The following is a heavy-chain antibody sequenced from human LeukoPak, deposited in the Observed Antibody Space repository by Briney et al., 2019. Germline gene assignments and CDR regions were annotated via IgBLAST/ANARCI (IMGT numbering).Heavy chain of an antibody. Sequence: ASVKVSCEASGHTLTELAIHWVRQAPGKGLEWMGSFDPEDGEIIYAQRFQGRVTMAEDISTDTASMELSSLISEDTAVYYCATDRARADDYDTSGYYAFDIWGQGTMVIVSS. CDR1: GHTLTELA. V-gene: IGHV1-24*01. CDR3: ATDRARADDYDTSGYYAFDI. CDR2: FDPEDGEI. J-gene: IGHJ3*02. D-gene: IGHD3-22*01.